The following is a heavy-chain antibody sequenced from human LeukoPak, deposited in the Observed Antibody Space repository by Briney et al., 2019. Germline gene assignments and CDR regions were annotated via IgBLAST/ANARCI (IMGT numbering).Heavy chain of an antibody. D-gene: IGHD4-23*01. CDR1: GCTFSTHA. Sequence: GGSLRLSYGVSGCTFSTHAMTWVRQAPGKGLERVSDISGPGGTTYYAAFVKGRFSISRDNSKNTLFLQMNSLRAEDTAVYYCARDPGVIPVHYMDVWGKGTTVIVSS. CDR3: ARDPGVIPVHYMDV. V-gene: IGHV3-23*01. J-gene: IGHJ6*03. CDR2: ISGPGGTT.